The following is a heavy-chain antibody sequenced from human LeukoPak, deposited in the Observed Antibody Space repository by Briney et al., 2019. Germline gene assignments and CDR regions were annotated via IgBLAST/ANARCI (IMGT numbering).Heavy chain of an antibody. Sequence: GGSLRLSCAASGFTFSSYSMNWVRQAPGKGLEWVSSISSSSSYIYYADSVKGRFTISRDNAKNSLYLQMNSLRAEDTAVYYCARVWGGYKSADAFDIWGQGTMVTVSS. J-gene: IGHJ3*02. CDR1: GFTFSSYS. CDR3: ARVWGGYKSADAFDI. D-gene: IGHD5-24*01. CDR2: ISSSSSYI. V-gene: IGHV3-21*01.